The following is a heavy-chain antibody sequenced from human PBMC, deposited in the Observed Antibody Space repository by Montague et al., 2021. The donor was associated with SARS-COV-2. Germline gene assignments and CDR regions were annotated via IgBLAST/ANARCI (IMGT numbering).Heavy chain of an antibody. CDR2: INNSGST. D-gene: IGHD2-15*01. Sequence: SETLSLTCAVYGGSFSGHHWSWICQPPGKGLEWIGDINNSGSTNYNPSLKIRVTISIYTSKNQFSLKLHSVSAADTAVYYCSRGRIGVSMIVVVLTGSSYYMDVWGKGATVTVSS. CDR1: GGSFSGHH. J-gene: IGHJ6*03. V-gene: IGHV4-34*01. CDR3: SRGRIGVSMIVVVLTGSSYYMDV.